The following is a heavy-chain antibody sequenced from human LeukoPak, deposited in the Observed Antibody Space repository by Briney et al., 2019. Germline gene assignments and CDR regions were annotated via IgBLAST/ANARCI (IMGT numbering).Heavy chain of an antibody. Sequence: QASETLSLTCAVYGGSFSGYYWSWIRQPPGKGLEWIGEINHSGSTNYNPSLKSRVTISVDTSKNQFSLKLSSVTAADTAVYYCARNYGDYALDYWGQGTLVTVSS. D-gene: IGHD4-17*01. J-gene: IGHJ4*02. CDR3: ARNYGDYALDY. V-gene: IGHV4-34*01. CDR2: INHSGST. CDR1: GGSFSGYY.